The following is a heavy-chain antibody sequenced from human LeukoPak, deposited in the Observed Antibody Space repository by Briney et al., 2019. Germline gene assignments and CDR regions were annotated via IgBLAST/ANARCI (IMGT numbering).Heavy chain of an antibody. CDR2: IYDTVGI. D-gene: IGHD5-18*01. CDR1: GGSFSSHH. V-gene: IGHV4-59*11. J-gene: IGHJ4*02. Sequence: SETLSLTCTVSGGSFSSHHWGWIRQSPGRGLEWIGDIYDTVGIKDNPSLKSRISISADTSKNQLSLSLRSATAADTAVYYCVTIKRGNIFGYFDFWGQGILVTVAS. CDR3: VTIKRGNIFGYFDF.